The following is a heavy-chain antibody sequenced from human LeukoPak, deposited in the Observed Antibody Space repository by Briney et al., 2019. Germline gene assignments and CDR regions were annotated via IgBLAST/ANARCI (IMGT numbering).Heavy chain of an antibody. CDR2: INDDGSDT. V-gene: IGHV3-74*01. CDR1: GFTFSDYY. J-gene: IGHJ5*02. D-gene: IGHD2-15*01. Sequence: GGSLRLSCAASGFTFSDYYMSWIRQAPGKGPVWVSRINDDGSDTTYADSVKGRFTISRDDAKNMLFLQMNSLRAEDTAVYYCVRGGPSTWSWGQGTLVTVSS. CDR3: VRGGPSTWS.